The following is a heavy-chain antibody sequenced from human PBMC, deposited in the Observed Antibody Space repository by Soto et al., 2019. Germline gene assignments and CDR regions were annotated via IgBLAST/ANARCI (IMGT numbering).Heavy chain of an antibody. CDR1: GFTFSSYG. J-gene: IGHJ4*02. CDR3: AKDSTPVYYDILTGYQDY. D-gene: IGHD3-9*01. Sequence: GGSLRLSCAASGFTFSSYGMHWVRQAPGKGLEWVEVISYDGSNKYYADSVKGRFTISRDNSKNTLYLQMNSLRAEDMAVYYCAKDSTPVYYDILTGYQDYWGQGTLVTVSS. CDR2: ISYDGSNK. V-gene: IGHV3-30*18.